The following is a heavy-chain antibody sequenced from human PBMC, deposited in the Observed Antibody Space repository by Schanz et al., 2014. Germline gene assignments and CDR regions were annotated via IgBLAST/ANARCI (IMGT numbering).Heavy chain of an antibody. CDR3: ARTAHYYDSTGYFRELDY. CDR2: ISAYNGNT. CDR1: GYSFTSYG. V-gene: IGHV1-18*01. D-gene: IGHD3-22*01. Sequence: QVQLVQSGAEVKKPGASVKVSCKASGYSFTSYGITWVRQAPGQGLEWMGWISAYNGNTNYAQKLQGRLTMITDTATSKDYMELKSLRSEDTAVDECARTAHYYDSTGYFRELDYWGQGTLVTVSS. J-gene: IGHJ4*02.